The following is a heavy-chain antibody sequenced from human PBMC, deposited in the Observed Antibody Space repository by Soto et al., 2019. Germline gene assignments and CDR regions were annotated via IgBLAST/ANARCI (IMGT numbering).Heavy chain of an antibody. V-gene: IGHV4-39*01. D-gene: IGHD2-2*01. CDR1: GGSISSSSYY. J-gene: IGHJ5*02. Sequence: SETLSLTCTFSGGSISSSSYYWGWIRQPPGKGLEWIGSIYYSGSTYYNPSLKSRVTISVDTSKNQFSLKLSSVTAADTAVYYCASTPVGFQLVLPAASNWYDPWGQGTLVTVSS. CDR2: IYYSGST. CDR3: ASTPVGFQLVLPAASNWYDP.